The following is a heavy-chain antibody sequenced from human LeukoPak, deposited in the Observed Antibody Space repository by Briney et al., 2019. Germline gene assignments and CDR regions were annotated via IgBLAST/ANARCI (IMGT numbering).Heavy chain of an antibody. CDR1: EDTFTGYY. CDR2: VNPNNGVT. CDR3: ARGGNPPSDAFDI. Sequence: ASVRVSCKASEDTFTGYYIHWVRQAPGQGLEWMGWVNPNNGVTEYAQEFQGRVTMTRDTSLSTAYMELSRLRSEDTAVYYCARGGNPPSDAFDIWGQGTMVTVSS. J-gene: IGHJ3*02. V-gene: IGHV1-2*02. D-gene: IGHD4-23*01.